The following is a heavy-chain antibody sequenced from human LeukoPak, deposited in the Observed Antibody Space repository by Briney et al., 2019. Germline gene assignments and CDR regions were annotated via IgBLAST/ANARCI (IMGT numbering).Heavy chain of an antibody. D-gene: IGHD6-13*01. CDR3: ARDSSSSYSDAFDI. J-gene: IGHJ3*02. CDR1: GYSISSGYY. Sequence: PSETLSLTCAISGYSISSGYYWGWIRQPPGKGLEWIGSIYHSGSTYYNPSLKSRVTISVDTSKSQFSLKLSSVTAADTAVYYCARDSSSSYSDAFDIWGRGTMVTVSS. V-gene: IGHV4-38-2*01. CDR2: IYHSGST.